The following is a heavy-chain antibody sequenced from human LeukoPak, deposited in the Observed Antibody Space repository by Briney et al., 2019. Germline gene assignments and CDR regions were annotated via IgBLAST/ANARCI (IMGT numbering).Heavy chain of an antibody. CDR1: RFTFSSYA. D-gene: IGHD6-13*01. CDR2: ISGSGGST. J-gene: IGHJ5*02. CDR3: AGAIEAQWFDP. Sequence: GGSLRLSCAASRFTFSSYAMSWVRQAPGKGLEWVSAISGSGGSTYYADSVKGRFTISRDNSKNTLYLQMNSLRAEDTAVYYCAGAIEAQWFDPWGQGTLVTVSS. V-gene: IGHV3-23*01.